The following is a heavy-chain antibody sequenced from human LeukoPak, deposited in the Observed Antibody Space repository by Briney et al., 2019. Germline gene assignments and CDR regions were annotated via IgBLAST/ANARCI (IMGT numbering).Heavy chain of an antibody. CDR3: ARSEYSSSFDY. J-gene: IGHJ4*02. CDR1: GVSISTYY. Sequence: TSETLSLTCTVSGVSISTYYWSWIRQPAGKGLEWIGRIYTSGSTNYNPSLKSEVTMSVDTSKNQFSLKVSSVTAADTAVYYCARSEYSSSFDYWGQGTLVTVSS. CDR2: IYTSGST. V-gene: IGHV4-4*07. D-gene: IGHD6-6*01.